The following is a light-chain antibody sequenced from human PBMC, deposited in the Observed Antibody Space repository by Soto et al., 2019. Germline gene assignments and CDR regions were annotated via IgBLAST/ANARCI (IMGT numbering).Light chain of an antibody. Sequence: DIQMTQSPSTLSASVGDRVTLTCRASQSIGSWVAWYQQKPGKAPKLLIYKASILESGVPSRFSGSGSGTEFTLSISSLQPDDFATHYCQHYNVYPWTFGQGTKVDIK. CDR1: QSIGSW. CDR2: KAS. J-gene: IGKJ1*01. V-gene: IGKV1-5*03. CDR3: QHYNVYPWT.